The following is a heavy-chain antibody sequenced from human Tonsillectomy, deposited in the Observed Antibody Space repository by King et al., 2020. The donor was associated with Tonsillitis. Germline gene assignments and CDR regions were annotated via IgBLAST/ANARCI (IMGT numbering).Heavy chain of an antibody. V-gene: IGHV4-39*01. CDR1: GGSISSSSYY. CDR2: IFYSGST. D-gene: IGHD7-27*01. Sequence: QLQESGPGLVKPSETLSLTCTVSGGSISSSSYYWGWIRQPPGKGLEWIGSIFYSGSTYYNPSLKSRVNISVDVSKNQFSLNLSSVTAADTAVFYCARIPFRGGPGGFDPWGQGTLVTVSS. J-gene: IGHJ5*02. CDR3: ARIPFRGGPGGFDP.